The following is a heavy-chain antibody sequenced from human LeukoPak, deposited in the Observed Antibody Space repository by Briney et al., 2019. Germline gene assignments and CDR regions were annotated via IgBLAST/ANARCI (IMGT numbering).Heavy chain of an antibody. Sequence: GGSLRLSCAASGFTFSSYSMNWVRQAPGKGLEWVSYISSSSSTIYYADSVKGRFTISRDNAKNSLYLQMNSLRAEDTAVYYCARDSDDFWSGRNMYVWGKGTTVTVSS. J-gene: IGHJ6*03. D-gene: IGHD3-3*01. CDR2: ISSSSSTI. CDR1: GFTFSSYS. CDR3: ARDSDDFWSGRNMYV. V-gene: IGHV3-48*01.